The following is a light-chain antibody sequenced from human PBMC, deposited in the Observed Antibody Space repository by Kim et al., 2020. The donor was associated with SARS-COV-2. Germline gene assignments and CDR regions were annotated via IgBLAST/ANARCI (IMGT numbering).Light chain of an antibody. CDR1: NSESRS. V-gene: IGLV3-21*01. CDR3: QVWESSTVV. J-gene: IGLJ2*01. CDR2: SDS. Sequence: VARGKTARVACVVNNSESRSVHWYQQKPGRAAVVVMYSDSDRPSRIPGRFSGSNSGDTATLTISRVEAGDEADYFCQVWESSTVVFGGGTQLTVL.